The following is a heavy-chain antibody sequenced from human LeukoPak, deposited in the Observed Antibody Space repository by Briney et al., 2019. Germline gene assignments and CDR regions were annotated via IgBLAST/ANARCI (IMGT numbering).Heavy chain of an antibody. D-gene: IGHD3-22*01. CDR1: GYTFTSYY. J-gene: IGHJ3*02. CDR2: INPSGGST. Sequence: ASVKVSCKASGYTFTSYYMHWVRQAPGQGLEWMGIINPSGGSTSYAQKFQGRVTMTRDTSTSTVYMELSSLRSEDTAVYYCARSSITMIVVVTRDSLTAMGHAFDIWGQGTMVTVSS. CDR3: ARSSITMIVVVTRDSLTAMGHAFDI. V-gene: IGHV1-46*01.